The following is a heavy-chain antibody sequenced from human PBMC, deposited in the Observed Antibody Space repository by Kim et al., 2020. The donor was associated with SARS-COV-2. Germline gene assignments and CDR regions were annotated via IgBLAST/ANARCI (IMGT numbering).Heavy chain of an antibody. J-gene: IGHJ5*02. D-gene: IGHD1-7*01. CDR1: GVTFLTDW. Sequence: SGVTFLTDWVRCITRAPGKGLEWASRSKSIPDGGTKDYAAPVKGRFTISRDGSKNTLYLQMNSLKAEDPAVYYCTIGTSWGQGTRVTVSS. CDR2: SKSIPDGGTK. V-gene: IGHV3-15*01. CDR3: TIGTS.